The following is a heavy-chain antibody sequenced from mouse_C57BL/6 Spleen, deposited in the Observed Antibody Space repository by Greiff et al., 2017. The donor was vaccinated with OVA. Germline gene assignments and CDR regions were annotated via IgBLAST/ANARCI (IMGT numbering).Heavy chain of an antibody. V-gene: IGHV5-16*01. J-gene: IGHJ4*01. CDR1: GFTFSDYY. CDR3: ARDPSHGAMDY. Sequence: DVKLVESEGGLVQPGSSMKLSCTASGFTFSDYYMAWVRQVPEKGLEWVANINYDGSSTYYLDSLKSRFIISRDNAKNILYLQMSSLKSEDTATYYCARDPSHGAMDYWGQGTSVTVSS. D-gene: IGHD6-1*01. CDR2: INYDGSST.